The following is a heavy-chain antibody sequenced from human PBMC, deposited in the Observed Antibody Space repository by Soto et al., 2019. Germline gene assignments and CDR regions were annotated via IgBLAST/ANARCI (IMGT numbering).Heavy chain of an antibody. J-gene: IGHJ6*02. CDR3: ARGYYYGSGRPTPGGMDV. CDR1: GYTFTNYD. CDR2: ISTYTGNT. Sequence: QVHLVQSGAEVKKPGASVKVSCKASGYTFTNYDINWVRQAPGQGLEWMGWISTYTGNTNYAQKLQGRVTMTTDTPTSTAYMELRSLRSDDTAVYYCARGYYYGSGRPTPGGMDVWGQGTTVTASS. D-gene: IGHD3-10*01. V-gene: IGHV1-18*01.